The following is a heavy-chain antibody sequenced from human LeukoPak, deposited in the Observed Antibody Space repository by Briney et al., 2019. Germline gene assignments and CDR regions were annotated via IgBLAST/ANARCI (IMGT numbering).Heavy chain of an antibody. CDR2: INPNSGGT. CDR3: ASEREGVTGTTHFDY. V-gene: IGHV1-2*02. J-gene: IGHJ4*02. Sequence: GASVKVSCKASGYTFTGYYMHWVRQAPGQGLEWMGWINPNSGGTNYAQKFQGRVTMTRDTSISTAYMELSRLRSDDTAVYYCASEREGVTGTTHFDYWGQGTLVTVSS. D-gene: IGHD1-7*01. CDR1: GYTFTGYY.